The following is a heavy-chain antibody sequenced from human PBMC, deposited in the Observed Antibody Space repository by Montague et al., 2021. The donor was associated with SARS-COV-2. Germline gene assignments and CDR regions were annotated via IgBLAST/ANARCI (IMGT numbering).Heavy chain of an antibody. D-gene: IGHD3-10*01. Sequence: SETLSLTCTVSGYSISSGYYWGWIRQPPGKGLEWIGSIYHSGSTYYNPSLKSRVTISVDTSKNQFSLKLSSVTAADTAVYYCARDCYDYGSGSYLRWFDPWGQGTLVTVSS. CDR1: GYSISSGYY. CDR2: IYHSGST. CDR3: ARDCYDYGSGSYLRWFDP. J-gene: IGHJ5*02. V-gene: IGHV4-38-2*02.